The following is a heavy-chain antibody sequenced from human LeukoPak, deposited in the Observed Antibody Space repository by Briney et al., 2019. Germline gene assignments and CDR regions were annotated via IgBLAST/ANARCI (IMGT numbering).Heavy chain of an antibody. Sequence: PGGSLRLSCAASGFTFSSYEMNWVRQAPGKGPEWVSYISSSGSTIYYADSVKGRFTISRDNAKNSLYLQMNSLRAEDTAVYYCAKDFGAAAGPYFDYWGQGTLVTVSS. V-gene: IGHV3-48*03. CDR2: ISSSGSTI. CDR3: AKDFGAAAGPYFDY. D-gene: IGHD6-13*01. J-gene: IGHJ4*02. CDR1: GFTFSSYE.